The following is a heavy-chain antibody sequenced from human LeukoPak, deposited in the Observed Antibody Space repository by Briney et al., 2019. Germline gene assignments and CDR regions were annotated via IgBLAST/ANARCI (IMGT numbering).Heavy chain of an antibody. CDR2: INTDGSST. Sequence: PGGSLTLSCAVSGFTFSSYWMHWVRHAPGKGLVWVSRINTDGSSTSYADSVKGRFTISRDNAKNTLYLQMNSLRAEDTAVYYCTRVGYCATTSCRTAFDIWGQGTMVTVSS. J-gene: IGHJ3*02. D-gene: IGHD2-2*01. CDR3: TRVGYCATTSCRTAFDI. V-gene: IGHV3-74*01. CDR1: GFTFSSYW.